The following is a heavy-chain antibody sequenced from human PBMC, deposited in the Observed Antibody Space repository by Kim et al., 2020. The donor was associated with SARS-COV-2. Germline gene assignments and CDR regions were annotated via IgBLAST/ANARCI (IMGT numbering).Heavy chain of an antibody. D-gene: IGHD3-22*01. V-gene: IGHV3-7*01. CDR3: ARDPHYYDSSGYYYDY. Sequence: GGSLRLSCAASGFTFSSYWMSWVRQAPGKGLEWVANIKQDGSEKYYVDSVKGRFTISRDNAKNSLYLQMNSLRAEDTAVYYCARDPHYYDSSGYYYDYWGQGTLVTVSS. CDR1: GFTFSSYW. J-gene: IGHJ4*02. CDR2: IKQDGSEK.